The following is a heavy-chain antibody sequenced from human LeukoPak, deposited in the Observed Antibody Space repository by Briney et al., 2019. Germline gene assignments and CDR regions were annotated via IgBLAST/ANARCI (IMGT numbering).Heavy chain of an antibody. D-gene: IGHD1-26*01. V-gene: IGHV4-34*01. CDR2: INHSGST. J-gene: IGHJ4*02. CDR1: GGSFSGYY. CDR3: ARRRTSSGSSDY. Sequence: SETLSLTCAVYGGSFSGYYWSWIRQPPGKGLEWIGEINHSGSTNYNPSLKSRVTISVDTSKNQFSLKLSSVTAADTAVYYCARRRTSSGSSDYWGQGNLVTVSS.